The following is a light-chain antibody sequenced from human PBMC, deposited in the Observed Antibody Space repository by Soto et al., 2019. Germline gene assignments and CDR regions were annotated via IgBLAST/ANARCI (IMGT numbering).Light chain of an antibody. CDR1: SSDVGAYNL. CDR3: CSYAGRPYV. J-gene: IGLJ1*01. Sequence: QSALTQPASVSGSPGQSITIPCNGTSSDVGAYNLVSWYQVHPGKAPKLMIFEVTKRPSGVSNRFSGSKSGNTASLTISGLHTEDEADYFCCSYAGRPYVFGTGTKVTVL. CDR2: EVT. V-gene: IGLV2-23*02.